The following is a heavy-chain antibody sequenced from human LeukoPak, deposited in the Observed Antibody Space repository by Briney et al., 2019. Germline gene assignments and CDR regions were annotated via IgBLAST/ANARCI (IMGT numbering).Heavy chain of an antibody. CDR1: GFTFSSYA. CDR3: ARTAVATWAAPFDY. D-gene: IGHD5-12*01. CDR2: ISGSGGST. J-gene: IGHJ4*02. V-gene: IGHV3-23*01. Sequence: PGGSLRLSCAASGFTFSSYAMSWVRQAPGKGLEWVSAISGSGGSTYYADSVKGRFTISRDNSKNTLYLQMNSLRVEDTAVYYCARTAVATWAAPFDYWGQGTLVTVSS.